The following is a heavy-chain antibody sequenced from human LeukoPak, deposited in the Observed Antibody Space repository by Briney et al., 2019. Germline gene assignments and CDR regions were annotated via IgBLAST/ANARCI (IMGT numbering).Heavy chain of an antibody. CDR2: IIPIFGTA. J-gene: IGHJ3*02. CDR1: GGTFSSYA. V-gene: IGHV1-69*06. CDR3: AREIIAAAGKDAFDI. D-gene: IGHD6-13*01. Sequence: ASVKVSCKASGGTFSSYAISWVRQAPGQGLEWMGGIIPIFGTANYAQKFQGRVTITADKSTSTAYMELSSLRSEDTAMYYCAREIIAAAGKDAFDIWGQGTMVTVSS.